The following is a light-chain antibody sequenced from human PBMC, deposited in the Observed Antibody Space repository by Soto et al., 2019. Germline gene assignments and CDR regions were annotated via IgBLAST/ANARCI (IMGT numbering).Light chain of an antibody. J-gene: IGKJ1*01. CDR2: GAS. V-gene: IGKV3-15*01. CDR1: QSVSND. Sequence: EIVMTQSPATLSVSPGERATLSCRASQSVSNDLAWYQQRPGQAPRLLIYGASIRVTGIPARFSGSGSGTDFTLTISRLEPEDFAVYYCQQYGSSGTFGQGTKVDI. CDR3: QQYGSSGT.